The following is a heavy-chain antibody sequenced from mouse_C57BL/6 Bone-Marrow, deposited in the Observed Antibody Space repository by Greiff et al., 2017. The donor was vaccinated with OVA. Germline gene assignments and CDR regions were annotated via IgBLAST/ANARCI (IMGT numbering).Heavy chain of an antibody. CDR3: TTPYDYDGGDYAMDY. V-gene: IGHV14-4*01. D-gene: IGHD2-4*01. CDR2: IDPENGDT. Sequence: VQLKQSGAELVRPGASVKLSCTASGFNIKDDYMHWVKQRPEQGLEWIGWIDPENGDTEYASKFQGKATITADTSSNPAYLQLSSRTSEDTAVYYCTTPYDYDGGDYAMDYWGQGTSVTVSS. J-gene: IGHJ4*01. CDR1: GFNIKDDY.